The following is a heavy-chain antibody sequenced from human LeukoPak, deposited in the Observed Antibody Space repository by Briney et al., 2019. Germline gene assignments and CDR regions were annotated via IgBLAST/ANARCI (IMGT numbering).Heavy chain of an antibody. V-gene: IGHV4-61*02. CDR1: AGSIRSVSYY. J-gene: IGHJ6*02. CDR2: IDASGST. Sequence: PSQSLSLTCTVSAGSIRSVSYYWSCIRPPAGTGRGWVGCIDASGSTNYNPSSVRRVTISVHTSKNQFSLKLSSVTAADTAVYCCARGDHSNYGMDVWGQGTTVTVSS. D-gene: IGHD2-15*01. CDR3: ARGDHSNYGMDV.